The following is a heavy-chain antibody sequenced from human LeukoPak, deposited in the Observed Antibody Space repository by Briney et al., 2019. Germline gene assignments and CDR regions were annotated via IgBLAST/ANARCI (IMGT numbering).Heavy chain of an antibody. CDR2: ISGSGGST. V-gene: IGHV3-23*01. CDR1: GFTFSSYA. Sequence: GGSLRLSCAASGFTFSSYAMSWVRPAPGKGLEWVSAISGSGGSTYYADSVKGRFTISRDNSKNTLYLQMNSLRAEDTAVYYCAKGGGSYSTPLDYWGQGTLVTVSS. CDR3: AKGGGSYSTPLDY. J-gene: IGHJ4*02. D-gene: IGHD1-26*01.